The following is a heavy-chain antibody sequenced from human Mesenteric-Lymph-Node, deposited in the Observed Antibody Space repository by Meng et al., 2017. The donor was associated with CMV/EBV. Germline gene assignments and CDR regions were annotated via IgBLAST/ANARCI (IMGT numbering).Heavy chain of an antibody. V-gene: IGHV3-7*01. Sequence: GGSLRLSCAASGFTFSTYSLNWVRQAPGKGLEWVANIKLDGSDKHYVDSVKGRFTISRDNAKNSLYLQMNSLRAEDTALYYCVRGGGAFDMWGQGTTVTVSS. CDR1: GFTFSTYS. D-gene: IGHD3-10*01. CDR2: IKLDGSDK. J-gene: IGHJ3*02. CDR3: VRGGGAFDM.